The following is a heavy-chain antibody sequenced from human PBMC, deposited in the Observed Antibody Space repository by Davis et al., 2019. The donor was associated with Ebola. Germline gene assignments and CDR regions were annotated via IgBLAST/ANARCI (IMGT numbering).Heavy chain of an antibody. D-gene: IGHD3-9*01. CDR2: IYYSGST. CDR3: ARDLNGRGSLDI. V-gene: IGHV4-61*08. Sequence: PSETLSLTCAVSGGSISSGGYSWSWLRQTPGKGLEWIGYIYYSGSTNYNPSLKSRVTISVDTSKNQFSLKLSAVTAADTAVYYCARDLNGRGSLDIWGQGTMVTASS. CDR1: GGSISSGGYS. J-gene: IGHJ3*02.